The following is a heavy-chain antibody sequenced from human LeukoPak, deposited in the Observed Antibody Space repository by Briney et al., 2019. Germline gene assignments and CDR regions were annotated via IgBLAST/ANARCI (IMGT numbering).Heavy chain of an antibody. V-gene: IGHV5-51*01. CDR3: ARHSGYSYGLNY. J-gene: IGHJ4*02. CDR1: GYSFSNFW. CDR2: IFPDDTDT. D-gene: IGHD5-18*01. Sequence: LGESLKISCKGSGYSFSNFWIAWVRQRPGKGLEWMGIIFPDDTDTKYSPSVQGQVTISADKSTSVAYLQWNSLKASDTAIYYCARHSGYSYGLNYWGQGTLVTVSS.